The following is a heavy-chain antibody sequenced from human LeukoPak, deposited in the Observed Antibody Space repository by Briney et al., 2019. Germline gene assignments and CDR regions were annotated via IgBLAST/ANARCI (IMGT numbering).Heavy chain of an antibody. CDR1: GFTFSSYE. CDR3: ATSGGHGWNYYLDN. J-gene: IGHJ4*02. V-gene: IGHV3-48*03. Sequence: PGGSLRLSCAASGFTFSSYEMNWVRQAPGKGLEWVAYISNGGSNIRYADSVKGRLTISRDNANKSLYLQMNSLRAEDTAVYYCATSGGHGWNYYLDNWGQGTLVTVSS. D-gene: IGHD5-12*01. CDR2: ISNGGSNI.